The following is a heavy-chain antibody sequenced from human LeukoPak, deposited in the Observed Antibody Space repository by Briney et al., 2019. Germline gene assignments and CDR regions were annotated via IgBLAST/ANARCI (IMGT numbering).Heavy chain of an antibody. CDR2: ISSSGDNT. J-gene: IGHJ4*02. CDR1: GFIFSNYA. Sequence: PGGSPRLSCAASGFIFSNYAMHWVRQAPGKGLEYVSAISSSGDNTYYANSVKGRFTISRDNSKNTLFLQMGSLRAEDMAVYYCAREERGLAIDYWGQGTLVTVSS. D-gene: IGHD5-12*01. V-gene: IGHV3-64*01. CDR3: AREERGLAIDY.